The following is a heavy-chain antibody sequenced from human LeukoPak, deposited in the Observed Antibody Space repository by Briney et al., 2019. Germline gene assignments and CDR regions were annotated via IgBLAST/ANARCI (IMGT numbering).Heavy chain of an antibody. Sequence: GGSLRLSCAASGFTFDDYAMHWVRQAPGKGLEWVAAISYDGSDKYYADSVKGRFTISRDNSKNTLYLQMNSLRVEDTAVYYCKEVDYWGQGTLVTVSS. J-gene: IGHJ4*02. V-gene: IGHV3-30*04. CDR3: KEVDY. CDR2: ISYDGSDK. CDR1: GFTFDDYA.